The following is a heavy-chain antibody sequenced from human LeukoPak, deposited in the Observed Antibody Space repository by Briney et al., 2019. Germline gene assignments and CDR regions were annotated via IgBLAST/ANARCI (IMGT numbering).Heavy chain of an antibody. CDR2: ISAYNGNT. J-gene: IGHJ6*02. Sequence: ASVKVSCKASGYTFTIYGISWVRQAPGQGLEWMGWISAYNGNTNYAQKLQGRVTMTTDTSTSTACMELRSLRSDDTAVYYCAREYCSGGSCWHYYYYGMDVWGQGTTVTVSS. CDR3: AREYCSGGSCWHYYYYGMDV. CDR1: GYTFTIYG. V-gene: IGHV1-18*01. D-gene: IGHD2-15*01.